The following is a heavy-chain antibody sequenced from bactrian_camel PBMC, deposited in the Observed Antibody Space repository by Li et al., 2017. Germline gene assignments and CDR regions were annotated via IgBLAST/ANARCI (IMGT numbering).Heavy chain of an antibody. CDR1: RSTYC. V-gene: IGHV3S53*01. CDR2: INKVGTT. D-gene: IGHD1*01. J-gene: IGHJ4*01. Sequence: HVQLVESGGGSVQVGGSLRLACAASRSTYCMAWFRQAPGKEREEVASINKVGTTTYADSVKGRFTISHDNAKNSVDLQMNSLKPDDTAVYYCAATGQMLSVAGCRTQGTQVTVS.